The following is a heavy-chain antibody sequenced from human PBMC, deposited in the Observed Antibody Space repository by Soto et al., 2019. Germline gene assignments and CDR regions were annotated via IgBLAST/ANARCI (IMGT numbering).Heavy chain of an antibody. CDR2: IYNNGRT. CDR1: GGSVSSGDYY. J-gene: IGHJ5*02. D-gene: IGHD2-15*01. V-gene: IGHV4-61*08. Sequence: QVQLQESGPGLVKPSETLSLTCTVSGGSVSSGDYYWSWIRQSPGKGLEWIGYIYNNGRTNYNPSFKSRVTISVDASKNQFSLNLSSVTAADTALYYCARERYCSGGSCFEHNGFYPWGQGNLVTVSS. CDR3: ARERYCSGGSCFEHNGFYP.